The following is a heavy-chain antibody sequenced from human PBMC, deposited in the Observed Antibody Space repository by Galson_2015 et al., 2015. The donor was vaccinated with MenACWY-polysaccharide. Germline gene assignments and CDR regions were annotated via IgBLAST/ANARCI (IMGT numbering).Heavy chain of an antibody. D-gene: IGHD3-10*01. V-gene: IGHV1-46*01. Sequence: SVKVSCKASGYTFTNYYIHWVRQAPGQGLEWLGFINPSGGSTSYAQKFQGRVTMTRDTSTGTVYVDLSSLRSEDTAVYYCARNAASGLDYWGHETLVTVSS. J-gene: IGHJ4*01. CDR2: INPSGGST. CDR3: ARNAASGLDY. CDR1: GYTFTNYY.